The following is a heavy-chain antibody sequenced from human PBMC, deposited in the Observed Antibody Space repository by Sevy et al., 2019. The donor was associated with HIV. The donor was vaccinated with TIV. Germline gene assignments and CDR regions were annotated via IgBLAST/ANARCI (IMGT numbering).Heavy chain of an antibody. CDR2: ISWNSGSI. CDR3: AKDLYCSGGSCYSDYYGMDV. CDR1: GFTFDDYA. Sequence: GGSLRLSCAASGFTFDDYAMHWVRQAPGKGLEWVSGISWNSGSIGYADSVKGRFTISRDNAKNSLCLQMNSLRAEDTALYYCAKDLYCSGGSCYSDYYGMDVWGQGTTVTVSS. V-gene: IGHV3-9*01. J-gene: IGHJ6*02. D-gene: IGHD2-15*01.